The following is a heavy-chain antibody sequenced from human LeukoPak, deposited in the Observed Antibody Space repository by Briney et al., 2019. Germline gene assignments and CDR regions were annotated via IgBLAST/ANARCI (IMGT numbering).Heavy chain of an antibody. CDR2: IYTSGST. D-gene: IGHD3-9*01. CDR3: ARGSASHISTGYYTSGAFDM. Sequence: PSETLSLTCTVSGGSISSYYWSWIRQPAGKGLEWIGRIYTSGSTNYNPSLKSRVTMSVDTSKNQFSLKLSSVTAADTAVYYCARGSASHISTGYYTSGAFDMWGQGTMVTVPS. V-gene: IGHV4-4*07. CDR1: GGSISSYY. J-gene: IGHJ3*02.